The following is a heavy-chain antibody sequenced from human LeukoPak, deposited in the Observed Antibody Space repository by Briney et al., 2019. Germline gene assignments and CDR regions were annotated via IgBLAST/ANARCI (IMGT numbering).Heavy chain of an antibody. CDR3: ARCLQGYDILTGPYYYYYMDV. Sequence: PSETLSLTCTISGGSISSYYWSWIRQPPGKGLEWIGYIYYTGSTNHNPSLKSRVTISVDTSKNQFSLKLSSVTAADTAVYYCARCLQGYDILTGPYYYYYMDVWGKGTTVTVSS. D-gene: IGHD3-9*01. V-gene: IGHV4-59*01. CDR2: IYYTGST. J-gene: IGHJ6*03. CDR1: GGSISSYY.